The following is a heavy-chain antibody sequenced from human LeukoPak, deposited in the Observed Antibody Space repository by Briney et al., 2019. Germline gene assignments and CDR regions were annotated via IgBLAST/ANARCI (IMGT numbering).Heavy chain of an antibody. J-gene: IGHJ4*02. V-gene: IGHV3-7*01. Sequence: GGSLRLSCAASGFTFSTYWMAWVRQAPGKGLEWVANIKGDESAKHQADSVKGRFTISRDNAQNSVYLQMSNPRGANTALYYGARDVGGSFDYSGPGTPVT. CDR2: IKGDESAK. D-gene: IGHD1-26*01. CDR1: GFTFSTYW. CDR3: ARDVGGSFDY.